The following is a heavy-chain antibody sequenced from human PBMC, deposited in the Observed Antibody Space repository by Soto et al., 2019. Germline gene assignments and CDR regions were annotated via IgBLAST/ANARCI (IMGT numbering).Heavy chain of an antibody. V-gene: IGHV1-18*01. J-gene: IGHJ6*02. CDR3: VRDHYCSGGSCYAYGMEV. CDR2: ISPYNGHT. Sequence: QVQLVQSGGEVQKPGASVKVSCKASGYTFISYGISWVRQAPGQGLEWMGWISPYNGHTNDAQKFQGRVTMTADTATATAYRELGSLRSDDTAVNYCVRDHYCSGGSCYAYGMEVWGLGTTVTVSS. CDR1: GYTFISYG. D-gene: IGHD2-15*01.